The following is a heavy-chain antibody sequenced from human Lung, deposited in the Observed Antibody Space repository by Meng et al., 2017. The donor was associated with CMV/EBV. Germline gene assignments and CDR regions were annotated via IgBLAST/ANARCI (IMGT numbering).Heavy chain of an antibody. CDR3: AKGGPDYNGWHYFDV. J-gene: IGHJ4*02. Sequence: GGSLRLXCAASGFTFDDYSMHWVRQALGKGLEWVSGINWNSVRIDYVDSVKGRFTISRDNAKKSLYLQINSPRPEDTAFYYCAKGGPDYNGWHYFDVWGQGXLVTVSS. CDR2: INWNSVRI. V-gene: IGHV3-9*01. CDR1: GFTFDDYS. D-gene: IGHD3-10*01.